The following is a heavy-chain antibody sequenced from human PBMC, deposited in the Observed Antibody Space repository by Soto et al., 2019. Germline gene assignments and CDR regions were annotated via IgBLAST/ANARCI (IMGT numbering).Heavy chain of an antibody. Sequence: QVQLAQSGAEVKKPGSSVKVSCKASEGTFSSYTISWVRQAPGQGLEWLGRIIPILGIANYAQKFQGRVTITADKSTSTAYIEPRSLRSEDTAVYYCARYDGDMDGWGKGATVTVS. CDR1: EGTFSSYT. V-gene: IGHV1-69*02. CDR3: ARYDGDMDG. D-gene: IGHD3-3*01. J-gene: IGHJ6*03. CDR2: IIPILGIA.